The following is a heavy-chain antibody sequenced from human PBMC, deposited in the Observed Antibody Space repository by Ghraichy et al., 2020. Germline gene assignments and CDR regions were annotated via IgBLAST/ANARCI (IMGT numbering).Heavy chain of an antibody. V-gene: IGHV4-59*01. CDR2: SYYNGST. Sequence: SATLSLTCTVSGDSISSYYWSWIRQPPGKGLEWIGYSYYNGSTNYNPSLKSRVTISIDTSKNQFSLKLNSVTAADTAVYYCASGRWYFDLWGRGTLVTVSS. CDR3: ASGRWYFDL. CDR1: GDSISSYY. J-gene: IGHJ2*01.